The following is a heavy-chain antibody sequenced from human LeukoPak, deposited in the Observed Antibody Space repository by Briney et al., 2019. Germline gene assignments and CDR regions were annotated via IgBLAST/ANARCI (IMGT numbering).Heavy chain of an antibody. CDR2: IYYSGST. V-gene: IGHV4-59*01. J-gene: IGHJ4*02. D-gene: IGHD3-22*01. CDR1: GGSITGYY. CDR3: ARASITYDSSGYYPHPFDY. Sequence: SETLSLTCTVSGGSITGYYWSWIRQPPGKGLEWIGYIYYSGSTNYNPSLKSRVTISVDTSKNQFSLKLSSVTAADTAVYYCARASITYDSSGYYPHPFDYWGQGTLVTVSS.